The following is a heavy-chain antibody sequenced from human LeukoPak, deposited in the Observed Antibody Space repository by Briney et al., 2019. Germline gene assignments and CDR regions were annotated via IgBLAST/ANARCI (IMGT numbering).Heavy chain of an antibody. CDR2: ISWNSGSI. CDR3: AKDPVPYSSSWYQNWFDP. CDR1: GFTFDDYA. D-gene: IGHD6-13*01. J-gene: IGHJ5*02. Sequence: GRSLRLSCAASGFTFDDYAKHWVRQAPGKGLEWVSGISWNSGSIGYADSVKGRFTISRDNAKNSLYLQMNSLRAEDTALYYCAKDPVPYSSSWYQNWFDPWGQGTLVTVSS. V-gene: IGHV3-9*01.